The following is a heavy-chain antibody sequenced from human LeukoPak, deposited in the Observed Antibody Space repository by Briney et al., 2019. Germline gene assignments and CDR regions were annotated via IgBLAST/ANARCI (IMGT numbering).Heavy chain of an antibody. Sequence: GGSLRLSCVVSGFTFSKSWMGWVRQAPGKGLEWVGRIKSNTDGGTTSYAAPVKGRFTISRDDSKNTLYMEMNGLKTEDTAVYYCTTNNDYEGLADCWGQGTLVTVSS. CDR3: TTNNDYEGLADC. J-gene: IGHJ4*02. V-gene: IGHV3-15*01. CDR2: IKSNTDGGTT. D-gene: IGHD4-17*01. CDR1: GFTFSKSW.